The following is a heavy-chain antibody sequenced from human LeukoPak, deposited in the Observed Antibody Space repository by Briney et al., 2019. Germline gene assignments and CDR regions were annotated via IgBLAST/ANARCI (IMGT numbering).Heavy chain of an antibody. V-gene: IGHV3-21*01. CDR3: ARDGEFCPSNNCPPNYHYYYMDV. CDR1: GFTFSSYA. CDR2: NI. D-gene: IGHD2-2*01. J-gene: IGHJ6*03. Sequence: GGPLRLPCTLSGFTFSSYAKTWVRQTPGKALEGVQYNINFAASLKGRFTDSRDNAKNSLYLQMNSLTGDDTAVYYCARDGEFCPSNNCPPNYHYYYMDVWGKGTTVTVSS.